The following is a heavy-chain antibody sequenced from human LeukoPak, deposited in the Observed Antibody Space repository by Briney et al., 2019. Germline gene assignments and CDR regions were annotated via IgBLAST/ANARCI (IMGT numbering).Heavy chain of an antibody. Sequence: GGSLRLSCAASGFTFSSYEMNWVRQAPEKGLGWVSYISSSGSTIYYADSVKGRFTISRDNAKNSLYLQMNSLRAEDTAVYYCAELGITMIGGVWGKGTTVTISS. CDR2: ISSSGSTI. J-gene: IGHJ6*04. CDR3: AELGITMIGGV. V-gene: IGHV3-48*03. CDR1: GFTFSSYE. D-gene: IGHD3-10*02.